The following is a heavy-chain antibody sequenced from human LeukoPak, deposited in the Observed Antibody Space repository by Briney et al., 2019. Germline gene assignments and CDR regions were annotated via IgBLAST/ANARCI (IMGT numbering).Heavy chain of an antibody. CDR3: ARAVGRYCTNGVCWGNYYYGMDV. V-gene: IGHV4-34*01. Sequence: SETLSLTCAVYGGSFSGYYWSWIRQPPGEGLEWIGEINHSGSTNYNPSLKSRVTISVDTSKNQFSLKLSSVTAADTAVYYCARAVGRYCTNGVCWGNYYYGMDVWGQGTTVTVSS. CDR1: GGSFSGYY. CDR2: INHSGST. J-gene: IGHJ6*02. D-gene: IGHD2-8*01.